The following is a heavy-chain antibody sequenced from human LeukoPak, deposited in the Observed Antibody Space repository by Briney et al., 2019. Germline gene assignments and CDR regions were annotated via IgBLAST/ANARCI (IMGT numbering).Heavy chain of an antibody. D-gene: IGHD3-10*01. CDR3: ARASGSSAVPFDY. CDR2: IAPSSGTT. CDR1: YTFXXNX. J-gene: IGHJ4*02. Sequence: YTFXXNXMHWVRQAPGQGLEWMGVIAPSSGTTSYAQKFQGRVTMTRDTSTSTLYMELSSLTSEDTAVYYCARASGSSAVPFDYWGQGTLVTVSS. V-gene: IGHV1-46*01.